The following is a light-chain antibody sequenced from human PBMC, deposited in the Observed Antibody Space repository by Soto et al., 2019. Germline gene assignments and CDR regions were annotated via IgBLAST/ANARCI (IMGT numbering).Light chain of an antibody. V-gene: IGLV2-14*03. J-gene: IGLJ1*01. CDR3: GSYTSSNTLV. CDR2: EVT. Sequence: QSVLTQPASVSGSPGQSITISCTGTSSDVGGYNYVSWYQQHPGKAPKLLIYEVTYRPSGVSNRFSVSKSGNTAALTISGLQAEDEADYFCGSYTSSNTLVFGTGTKLTVL. CDR1: SSDVGGYNY.